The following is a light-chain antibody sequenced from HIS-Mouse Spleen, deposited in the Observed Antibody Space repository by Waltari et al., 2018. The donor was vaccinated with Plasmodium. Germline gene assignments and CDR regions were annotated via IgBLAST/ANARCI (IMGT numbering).Light chain of an antibody. J-gene: IGKJ5*01. V-gene: IGKV3-11*01. Sequence: EIVLTQSPATLSLSPGERATLSCRASQSVSSYLAWYQQKPGQAPRLLIYDASNRATGIPARFSGIGSGTDFTLTISSLEPEDFALYYCQQRSNWPPTFGQGTRLEIK. CDR1: QSVSSY. CDR3: QQRSNWPPT. CDR2: DAS.